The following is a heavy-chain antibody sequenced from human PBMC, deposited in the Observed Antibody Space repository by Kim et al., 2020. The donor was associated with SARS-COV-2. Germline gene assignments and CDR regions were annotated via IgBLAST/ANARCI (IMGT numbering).Heavy chain of an antibody. CDR3: AKDPGYGDYVHWYFDL. Sequence: GGSLRLSCAASGFTFSSYAMHWVRQAPGKGLEWVAVIWYDGSNKYYADSVKGRFTISRDNSKNTLYLQMNSLRAEDTAVYYCAKDPGYGDYVHWYFDLWGRGTLVTVSS. V-gene: IGHV3-33*06. CDR1: GFTFSSYA. CDR2: IWYDGSNK. D-gene: IGHD4-17*01. J-gene: IGHJ2*01.